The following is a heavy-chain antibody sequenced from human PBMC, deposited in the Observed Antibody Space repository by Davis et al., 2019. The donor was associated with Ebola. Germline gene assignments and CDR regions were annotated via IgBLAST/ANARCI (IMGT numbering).Heavy chain of an antibody. D-gene: IGHD3-22*01. CDR2: ISYDGSNK. CDR3: ARVGYYYDSSGYYEPPSDY. CDR1: GFTFSSYA. J-gene: IGHJ4*02. V-gene: IGHV3-30-3*01. Sequence: PGGSLRLSCAASGFTFSSYAMHWVRQAPGKGLEWVAVISYDGSNKYYADSVKGRFTISRDNSKNTLYLQMNSLRAEDTAVYYCARVGYYYDSSGYYEPPSDYWGQGTLVTVSS.